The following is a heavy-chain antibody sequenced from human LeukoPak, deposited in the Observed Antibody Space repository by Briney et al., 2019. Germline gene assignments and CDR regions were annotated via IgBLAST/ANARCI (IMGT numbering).Heavy chain of an antibody. D-gene: IGHD2-2*01. CDR3: ARDVVYSDTTYYYYYMDV. CDR2: ISRSSSYI. J-gene: IGHJ6*03. CDR1: GFTFSNYN. Sequence: GGSLRLSCAASGFTFSNYNLNWVRQAPGKGLEWVSSISRSSSYIHYADSVKGRFTVSRDNAKNSLYLQMNSLRAEDTAVYYCARDVVYSDTTYYYYYMDVWGKGTTVTVSS. V-gene: IGHV3-21*01.